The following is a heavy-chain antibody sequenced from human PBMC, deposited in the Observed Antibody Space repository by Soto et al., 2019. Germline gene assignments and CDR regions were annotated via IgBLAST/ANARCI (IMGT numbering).Heavy chain of an antibody. D-gene: IGHD2-21*01. V-gene: IGHV3-73*01. Sequence: GGSLRLSCAASGFTFSDSAMHWVRQASGEGLEWLGRIRSKGNNYATEYGASLKGRFTISRDDSKKTTYLQMSNLNTEDTAVYYCVRYSRTLGWFFNLWGRGTLVTVSS. CDR1: GFTFSDSA. CDR3: VRYSRTLGWFFNL. J-gene: IGHJ2*01. CDR2: IRSKGNNYAT.